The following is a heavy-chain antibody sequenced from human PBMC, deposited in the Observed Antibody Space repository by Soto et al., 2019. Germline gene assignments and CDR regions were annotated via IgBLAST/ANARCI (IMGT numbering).Heavy chain of an antibody. D-gene: IGHD6-19*01. J-gene: IGHJ4*02. CDR3: AKDRGLVLSFYFDY. CDR2: ISWNSGSI. V-gene: IGHV3-9*01. CDR1: GFTFDDYA. Sequence: EVQLVESGGGLVQPGRSLRLSCAASGFTFDDYAMHWVRQAPGKGLEWVSGISWNSGSIGYADSVKDRFTISRDNAKNSLYLQMNSLRAEDTALYYCAKDRGLVLSFYFDYWGQGTLVTVSS.